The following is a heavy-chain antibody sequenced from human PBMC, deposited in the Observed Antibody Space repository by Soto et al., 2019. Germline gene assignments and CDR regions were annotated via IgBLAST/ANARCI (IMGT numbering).Heavy chain of an antibody. D-gene: IGHD5-12*01. CDR1: GGSISSYY. V-gene: IGHV4-59*01. CDR3: ARTYSGYDYAFDI. Sequence: SETLSLTCTVSGGSISSYYWSWIRQPPGKGLEWIGYTYYSGSTNYNPSLKSRVTISVDTSKNQFSLKLSSVTAADTAVYYCARTYSGYDYAFDIWGQGTMVTVSS. CDR2: TYYSGST. J-gene: IGHJ3*02.